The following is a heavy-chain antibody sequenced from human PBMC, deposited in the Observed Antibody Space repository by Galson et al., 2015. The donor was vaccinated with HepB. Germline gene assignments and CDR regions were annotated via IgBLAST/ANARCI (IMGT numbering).Heavy chain of an antibody. CDR3: ARDLDTPIIGPSDFDY. Sequence: SLRLSCAASGFTFSSYSMNWVRQAPGKGLEWVSYISSSSTIYYADSVKGRFTISRDNAKNSLYLQMNSLRAEDTAVYYCARDLDTPIIGPSDFDYWGQGTLVTVSS. D-gene: IGHD3/OR15-3a*01. CDR1: GFTFSSYS. V-gene: IGHV3-48*04. CDR2: ISSSSTI. J-gene: IGHJ4*02.